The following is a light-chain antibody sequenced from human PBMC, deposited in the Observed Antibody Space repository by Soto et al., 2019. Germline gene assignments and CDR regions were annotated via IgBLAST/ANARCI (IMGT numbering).Light chain of an antibody. J-gene: IGKJ2*03. CDR2: KVS. CDR3: MQGLEIPS. Sequence: DVVMTQSPLSLPVTLGQPASISCRSSQSLIHSDGDTYLNWFQQRPGQSPRRLIYKVSDRDSGVPDRFTGSGSGTDFTLRISRVEAEDVGVYFCMQGLEIPSFGQGTKLEI. V-gene: IGKV2-30*02. CDR1: QSLIHSDGDTY.